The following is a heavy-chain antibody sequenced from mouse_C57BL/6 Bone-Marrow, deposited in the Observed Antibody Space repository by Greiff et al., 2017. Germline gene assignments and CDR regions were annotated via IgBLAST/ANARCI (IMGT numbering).Heavy chain of an antibody. D-gene: IGHD1-1*01. Sequence: VQLQQSVAELVRPGASVKLSCTASGFNIQNTYMPWVKQRPEQGLEWIGRIDPANGNTKYAPKFQGKATITAATSSNTAYLQLSSLTSEYTAIYYCARNYYGSSCFAYWGQGTLVTVSA. V-gene: IGHV14-3*01. J-gene: IGHJ3*01. CDR1: GFNIQNTY. CDR3: ARNYYGSSCFAY. CDR2: IDPANGNT.